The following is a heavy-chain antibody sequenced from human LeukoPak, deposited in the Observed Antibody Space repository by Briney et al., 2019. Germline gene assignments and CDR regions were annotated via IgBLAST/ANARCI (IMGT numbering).Heavy chain of an antibody. CDR2: ISYDGSNK. Sequence: PGGFLRLSCAASGFTFSSYGMHWVRQAPGKGLEWVAVISYDGSNKYYADSVKGRFTISRDNSKNTLYLQMNSLRAEDTAVYYCAKDHIAVAGTTQQFWGQGTLVTVSS. V-gene: IGHV3-30*18. CDR3: AKDHIAVAGTTQQF. D-gene: IGHD6-19*01. CDR1: GFTFSSYG. J-gene: IGHJ4*02.